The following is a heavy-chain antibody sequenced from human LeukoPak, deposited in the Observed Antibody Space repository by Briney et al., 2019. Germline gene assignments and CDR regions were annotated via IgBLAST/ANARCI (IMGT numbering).Heavy chain of an antibody. CDR2: IYYSGSP. Sequence: SETLSLTCTVSGGSISSYYWSWIRQPPGKGLEWIGYIYYSGSPNYNPSLKSRVTISVDTSKNQFSLKLSSVTAADTAVYYCARENNYYYYMDVWGKGTTVTVSS. CDR1: GGSISSYY. V-gene: IGHV4-59*01. J-gene: IGHJ6*03. CDR3: ARENNYYYYMDV.